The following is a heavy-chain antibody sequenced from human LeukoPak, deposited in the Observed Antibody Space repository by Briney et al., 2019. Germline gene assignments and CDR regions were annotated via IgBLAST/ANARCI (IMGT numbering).Heavy chain of an antibody. CDR1: GFTFSDYA. V-gene: IGHV3-23*01. CDR2: ISGSGRHI. CDR3: ARALGTGDFDS. J-gene: IGHJ4*02. Sequence: GGSLRLSCAGSGFTFSDYAMSWVRQAPGKGLEWVSAISGSGRHIYYADSVKGRFTISRDNSKNTLYLQMNSLRTEDTAVYYCARALGTGDFDSWGQGTLVTVSS. D-gene: IGHD3/OR15-3a*01.